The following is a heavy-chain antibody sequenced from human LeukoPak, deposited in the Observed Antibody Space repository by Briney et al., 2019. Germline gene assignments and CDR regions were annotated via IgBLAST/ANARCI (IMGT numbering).Heavy chain of an antibody. J-gene: IGHJ3*02. CDR3: ARDSLKYYDFWSGYSGAFDI. V-gene: IGHV3-30*04. CDR2: ISYDGSNK. Sequence: PGGSLRLSCAASGFTFSSYAMHWVRQAPGKGLEWVAVISYDGSNKYYADSVKGRFTISRDNSKNTLYLQMNSLRAEDTAVYCCARDSLKYYDFWSGYSGAFDIWGQGTMVTVSS. CDR1: GFTFSSYA. D-gene: IGHD3-3*01.